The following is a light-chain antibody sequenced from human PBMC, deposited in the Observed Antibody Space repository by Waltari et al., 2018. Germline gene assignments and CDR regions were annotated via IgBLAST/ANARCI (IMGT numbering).Light chain of an antibody. J-gene: IGLJ2*01. Sequence: QYRLTQPPSVSGAPGQRVPISCTGSSSEIGSFGVNWYQPRPGSVPRLLINDTSHRPSAVPDRFTASRSATSASLDIAGLQPDDEADYYCQSYDNAWRGSVLIGGGTRLTVL. CDR3: QSYDNAWRGSVL. CDR1: SSEIGSFG. CDR2: DTS. V-gene: IGLV1-40*01.